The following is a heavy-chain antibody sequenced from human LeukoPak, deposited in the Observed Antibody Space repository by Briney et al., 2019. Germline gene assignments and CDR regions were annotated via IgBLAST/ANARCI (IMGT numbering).Heavy chain of an antibody. CDR2: ISGDVGST. J-gene: IGHJ5*02. CDR1: GFTFDDYA. Sequence: PGGSLRLSCAAAGFTFDDYAMHWVRQAPGKGLEWGSLISGDVGSTYYADSVKGRFTISRDNSKNSLYLQMNSLRTEDTALYYCAKDIASSNADLSPRTRFDPWGQGTLVTVSS. CDR3: AKDIASSNADLSPRTRFDP. V-gene: IGHV3-43*02. D-gene: IGHD2-2*01.